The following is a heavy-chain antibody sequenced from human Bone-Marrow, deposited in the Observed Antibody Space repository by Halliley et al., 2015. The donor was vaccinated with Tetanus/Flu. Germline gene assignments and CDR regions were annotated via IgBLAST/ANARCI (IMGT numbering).Heavy chain of an antibody. V-gene: IGHV1-46*01. J-gene: IGHJ5*02. CDR2: INPSGGST. Sequence: GPEWMGMINPSGGSTKYAQKFQGRVTMTRDTSTSPVYMERSSLRAEDTAVYYCARDNMAFDRWGQGPLGTVSS. CDR3: ARDNMAFDR. D-gene: IGHD3-10*01.